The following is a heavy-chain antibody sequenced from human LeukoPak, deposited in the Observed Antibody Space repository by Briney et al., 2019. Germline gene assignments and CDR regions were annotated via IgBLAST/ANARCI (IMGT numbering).Heavy chain of an antibody. J-gene: IGHJ4*02. CDR3: AKDVQMTSHVYYNYFDH. CDR2: MRWNSDNI. V-gene: IGHV3-9*01. Sequence: AGGSLRLSCAASGFIFDDYAMHWVRQAPGKGLEGVSSMRWNSDNIKYVDSVKGRFTISRDNAKNSLYLQMNSLRAEDTAVYYCAKDVQMTSHVYYNYFDHWGQGTLVTVSS. CDR1: GFIFDDYA. D-gene: IGHD3-22*01.